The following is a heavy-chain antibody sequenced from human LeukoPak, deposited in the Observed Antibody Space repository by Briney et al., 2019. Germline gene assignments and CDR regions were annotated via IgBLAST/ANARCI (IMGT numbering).Heavy chain of an antibody. J-gene: IGHJ6*02. Sequence: PSETLSLTCTVSGGSISSGGYYWSWIRQHPGKGLEWIGYIYYSGSTYYNPSLKSRVTISVDTSKNQFSLKLSSVTAADTAVYYCARAVLDQLPPYYYYGMDVWGQGTTVTVSS. CDR2: IYYSGST. CDR3: ARAVLDQLPPYYYYGMDV. V-gene: IGHV4-31*03. CDR1: GGSISSGGYY. D-gene: IGHD2-2*01.